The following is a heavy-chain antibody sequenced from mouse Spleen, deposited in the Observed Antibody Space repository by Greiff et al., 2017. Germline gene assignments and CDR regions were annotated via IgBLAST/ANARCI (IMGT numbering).Heavy chain of an antibody. Sequence: DVKLVESEGGLVQPGSSMKLSCTASGFTFSDYYMAWVRQVPEKGLEWVANINYDGSSTYYLDSLKSRFIISRDNAKNILYLQMSSLKSEDTATYYCARDRSTSYFDYWGQGTTLTVSS. CDR3: ARDRSTSYFDY. CDR2: INYDGSST. CDR1: GFTFSDYY. D-gene: IGHD5-1*01. J-gene: IGHJ2*01. V-gene: IGHV5-16*01.